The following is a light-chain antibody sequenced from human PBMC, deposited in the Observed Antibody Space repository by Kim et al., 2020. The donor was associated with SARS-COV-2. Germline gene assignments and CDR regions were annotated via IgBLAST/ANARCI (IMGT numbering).Light chain of an antibody. J-gene: IGKJ3*01. CDR1: QGISNY. Sequence: ASVGDRVTIPCRASQGISNYLAWYQQKPGKVPKLLIYAASTLQSGVPSRFSGSGSGTDFTLTISSLQPEDVATYYCQKYNSALFTFGPGTKVDIK. CDR3: QKYNSALFT. V-gene: IGKV1-27*01. CDR2: AAS.